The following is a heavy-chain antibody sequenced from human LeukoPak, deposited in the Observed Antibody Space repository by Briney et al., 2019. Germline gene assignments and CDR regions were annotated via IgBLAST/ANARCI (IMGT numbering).Heavy chain of an antibody. V-gene: IGHV1-69*01. Sequence: ASVKVSCKASGGTFSSYAISWVRQAPGQGLGGMGGIIPIFGTANYAQKFQGRVTITADESTSTAYMELSSLRSEDTAVYYCAREGGYSYAFDPWGQGTLVTVSS. D-gene: IGHD5-18*01. CDR3: AREGGYSYAFDP. CDR2: IIPIFGTA. CDR1: GGTFSSYA. J-gene: IGHJ5*02.